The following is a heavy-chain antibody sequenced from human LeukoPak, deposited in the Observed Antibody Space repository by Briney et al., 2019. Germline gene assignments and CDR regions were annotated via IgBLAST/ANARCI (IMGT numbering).Heavy chain of an antibody. J-gene: IGHJ4*02. Sequence: SETLSLTCAVYGGSFSGYNWSWIRQPPGKGLEWIGEINHSGSTNYNPSLKSRVTISVDTSKNQFSLKLSSVTAADTAVYYCASGGVAISLPYFDYWGQGTLVTVSS. CDR2: INHSGST. CDR3: ASGGVAISLPYFDY. D-gene: IGHD2-21*01. CDR1: GGSFSGYN. V-gene: IGHV4-34*01.